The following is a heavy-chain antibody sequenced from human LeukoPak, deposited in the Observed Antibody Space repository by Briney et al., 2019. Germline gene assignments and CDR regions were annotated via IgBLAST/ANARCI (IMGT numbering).Heavy chain of an antibody. Sequence: PSETLSLTCAVYGGSFSGYYWSWIRQPPGKGLEWIGEINHSGSTNYNPSLKSRVTISVDTSKNQFSLKLSSVTAADTAVYYCARGLYYYDSSGYYPSIPYYYYYYMDVWGKGTTFTVSS. CDR2: INHSGST. D-gene: IGHD3-22*01. J-gene: IGHJ6*03. CDR1: GGSFSGYY. CDR3: ARGLYYYDSSGYYPSIPYYYYYYMDV. V-gene: IGHV4-34*01.